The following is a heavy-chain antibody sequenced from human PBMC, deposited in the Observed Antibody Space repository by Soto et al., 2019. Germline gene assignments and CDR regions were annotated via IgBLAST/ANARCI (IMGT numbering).Heavy chain of an antibody. CDR2: LTWNGDVI. Sequence: EVQLVESGGALVQPGRSLRLSCVTSGFNFDDYAIHWVRQTPGKGLEWVSGLTWNGDVIGYADSVKGRFTVSRDNAENSLYLEMTGLRAEDTALSYCLKDSESSVYLTYFDYWGQGTLVTVSS. CDR1: GFNFDDYA. D-gene: IGHD3-22*01. CDR3: LKDSESSVYLTYFDY. V-gene: IGHV3-9*01. J-gene: IGHJ4*02.